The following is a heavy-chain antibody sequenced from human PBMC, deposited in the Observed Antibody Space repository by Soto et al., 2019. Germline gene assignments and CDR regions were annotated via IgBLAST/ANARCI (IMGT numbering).Heavy chain of an antibody. V-gene: IGHV1-69*13. CDR3: ARRYCASDNCPLFYYFVDL. D-gene: IGHD2-21*02. CDR2: IIPVFRSA. Sequence: SVKVSCKATGGTFNKFAFSWVRQAPGQGFEWMGGIIPVFRSANYAQRFRGRITITADEYTSTVYLYLNDLRSDDTAVYYCARRYCASDNCPLFYYFVDLWGLGTTVTVSS. J-gene: IGHJ6*02. CDR1: GGTFNKFA.